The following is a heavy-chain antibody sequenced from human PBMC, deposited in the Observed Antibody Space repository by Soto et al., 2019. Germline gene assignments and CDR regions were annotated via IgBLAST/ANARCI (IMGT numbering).Heavy chain of an antibody. J-gene: IGHJ4*02. CDR1: GYSFTTYW. D-gene: IGHD2-21*02. CDR2: IYPGDSDI. Sequence: GESLKISCKGSGYSFTTYWIAWVRQMPGKGLEWMGIIYPGDSDIRYSPSFQGQVTISADKSISTAYLQWSSLKASDTAMYYCARGGAYCGGDCYSPGFNYWGQGTLVTASS. V-gene: IGHV5-51*01. CDR3: ARGGAYCGGDCYSPGFNY.